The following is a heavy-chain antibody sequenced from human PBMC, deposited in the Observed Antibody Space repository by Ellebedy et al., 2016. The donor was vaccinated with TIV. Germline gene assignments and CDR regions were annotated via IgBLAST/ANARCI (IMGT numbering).Heavy chain of an antibody. D-gene: IGHD3-10*01. J-gene: IGHJ4*02. V-gene: IGHV3-7*01. Sequence: GESLKISCAASGFTFSGYWMSWVRQAPGKGLEWVANIKQDGSEKYYVDSVKGRFTVSRDNAKNSLYLQMNSLRAEDTAVYYCARGAIWFGELSTYYCDYWGQGTLVTVSS. CDR2: IKQDGSEK. CDR1: GFTFSGYW. CDR3: ARGAIWFGELSTYYCDY.